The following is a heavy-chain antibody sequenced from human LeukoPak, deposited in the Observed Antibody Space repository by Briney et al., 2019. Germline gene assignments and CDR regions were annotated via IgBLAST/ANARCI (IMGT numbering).Heavy chain of an antibody. Sequence: ASVKVSCKASGYTFTSYDINWVRQATGQGLEWMGWMNPNSGNTGYAQKFQGRGTITRKSSISTAYMELSSLRSEDTALYYCARGPRNIVATGRDWFDPWGQGTLVTVSS. D-gene: IGHD5-12*01. CDR3: ARGPRNIVATGRDWFDP. CDR2: MNPNSGNT. CDR1: GYTFTSYD. J-gene: IGHJ5*02. V-gene: IGHV1-8*03.